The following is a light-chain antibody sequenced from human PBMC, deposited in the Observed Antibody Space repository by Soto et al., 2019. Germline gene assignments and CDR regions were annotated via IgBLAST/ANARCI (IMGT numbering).Light chain of an antibody. CDR3: QQYGSSPST. CDR1: QSVSSSY. V-gene: IGKV3D-20*01. CDR2: DAS. Sequence: EIVWTQSPATLSLSPGERATLSCGARQSVSSSYLAWYQQKPGLAPRLLIYDASIRGTGIPDRFSGSGSGTDFSLTISRLEPEDFAVYYCQQYGSSPSTFGQGTRLAIK. J-gene: IGKJ5*01.